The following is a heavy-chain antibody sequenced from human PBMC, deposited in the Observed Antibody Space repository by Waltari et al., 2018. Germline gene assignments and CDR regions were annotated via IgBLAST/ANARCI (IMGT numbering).Heavy chain of an antibody. CDR2: IIPIFGTA. Sequence: QVQLVQSGAEVKKPGSSVKVSCKASGGTFSSYAIRWVRQAPGQGLEWMGGIIPIFGTANYAQKFQGRVTITADESTSTAYMELSSLRSEDTAVYYCARQRGDGYNFVGAFDIWGQGTMVTVSS. D-gene: IGHD5-12*01. J-gene: IGHJ3*02. CDR3: ARQRGDGYNFVGAFDI. V-gene: IGHV1-69*01. CDR1: GGTFSSYA.